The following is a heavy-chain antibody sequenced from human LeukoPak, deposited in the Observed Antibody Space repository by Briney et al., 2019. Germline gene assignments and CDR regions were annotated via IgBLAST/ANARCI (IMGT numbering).Heavy chain of an antibody. CDR3: VGGSGYSGV. Sequence: SETLSLTCVVSGYSISSGYYWGWIRQPPGKGLEWIGSIYPGGNTYYNPPLKSRVTISVDTSRNQFSLKLSSVTAADTAVYYCVGGSGYSGVWGQGTLVTVSS. CDR2: IYPGGNT. J-gene: IGHJ4*02. D-gene: IGHD5-18*01. V-gene: IGHV4-38-2*01. CDR1: GYSISSGYY.